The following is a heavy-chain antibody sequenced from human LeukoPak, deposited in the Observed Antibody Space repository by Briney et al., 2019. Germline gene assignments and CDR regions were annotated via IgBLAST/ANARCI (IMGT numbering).Heavy chain of an antibody. Sequence: SETLSLTCAVYGGSFSGYYWSWIRQPPGKGLEWIGEINHNGRTNYNPSLKSRVTISVDTSKNQFSLKLSSVTAADTAVYYCARGRYYYDSSGYYYRIDYWGQGTLVTVSS. J-gene: IGHJ4*02. CDR2: INHNGRT. V-gene: IGHV4-34*01. D-gene: IGHD3-22*01. CDR3: ARGRYYYDSSGYYYRIDY. CDR1: GGSFSGYY.